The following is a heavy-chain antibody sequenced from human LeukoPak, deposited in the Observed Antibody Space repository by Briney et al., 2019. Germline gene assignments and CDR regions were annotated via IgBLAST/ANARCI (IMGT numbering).Heavy chain of an antibody. CDR3: ARGRTGITIFGVVIIHSGMDV. J-gene: IGHJ6*04. V-gene: IGHV4-34*01. Sequence: SETLSLTCAVYGGSFSGYYWSWIRQPPGKGLEWIGEINHSGSTNCNPSLKSRVTISVDTSKNQFSLKLSSVTAADTAVYYCARGRTGITIFGVVIIHSGMDVWGKGTTVTVSS. D-gene: IGHD3-3*01. CDR1: GGSFSGYY. CDR2: INHSGST.